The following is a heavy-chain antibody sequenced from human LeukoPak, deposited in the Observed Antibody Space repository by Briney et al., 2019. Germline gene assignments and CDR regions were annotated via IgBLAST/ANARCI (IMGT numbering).Heavy chain of an antibody. Sequence: SGGSLRLSCAASGFTFTSSTMNWVRQAPGKGLEWISYISNRGTTTYYADSVKGRFTISRDNVNNSLYLQMNSLRVDDTAVYYCARELSDWGQGTLVTVSS. CDR3: ARELSD. J-gene: IGHJ4*02. CDR2: ISNRGTTT. V-gene: IGHV3-48*04. CDR1: GFTFTSST.